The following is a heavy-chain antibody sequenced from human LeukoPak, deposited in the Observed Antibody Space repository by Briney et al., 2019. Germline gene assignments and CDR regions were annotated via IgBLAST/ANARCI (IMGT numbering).Heavy chain of an antibody. CDR2: IGGDGTT. CDR1: GFTFSNCG. V-gene: IGHV3-23*01. J-gene: IGHJ6*02. CDR3: AKGPYGLGIYYGMDV. Sequence: GGSLRLSCATSGFTFSNCGMSWVRQAPGKGLQWLSVIGGDGTTYYADSVKGRFTVSRDNSENTLYLQMNRLRAEDTAVYYCAKGPYGLGIYYGMDVWGQGTTVTV. D-gene: IGHD3-10*01.